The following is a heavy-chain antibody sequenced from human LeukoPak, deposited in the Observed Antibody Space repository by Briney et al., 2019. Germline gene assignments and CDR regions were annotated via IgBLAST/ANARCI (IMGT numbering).Heavy chain of an antibody. CDR3: VREGVNNGFDY. CDR1: GYTFLQHH. J-gene: IGHJ4*02. CDR2: INHGSGSA. Sequence: GASVTVSRQASGYTFLQHHRHWVRQAPGQGGEWLGLINHGSGSARYPQKFRGRATLPRDTATSTKYMELKSLRPEDTAVHYCVREGVNNGFDYWGQGTLVTLSS. D-gene: IGHD1-14*01. V-gene: IGHV1-46*01.